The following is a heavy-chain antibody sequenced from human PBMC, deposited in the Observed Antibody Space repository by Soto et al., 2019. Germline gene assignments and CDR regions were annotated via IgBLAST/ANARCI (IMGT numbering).Heavy chain of an antibody. CDR1: GGTFSSYA. V-gene: IGHV1-69*13. CDR2: IIPIFGTA. CDR3: ARERIAAAGTFIIKNWFDP. J-gene: IGHJ5*02. Sequence: SVKVSCKASGGTFSSYAISWVRQAPGQGLEWMGEIIPIFGTANYAQKFQGRVTITADESTSTAYMELSSLRSEDTAVYYCARERIAAAGTFIIKNWFDPWGQGTLVTVSS. D-gene: IGHD6-13*01.